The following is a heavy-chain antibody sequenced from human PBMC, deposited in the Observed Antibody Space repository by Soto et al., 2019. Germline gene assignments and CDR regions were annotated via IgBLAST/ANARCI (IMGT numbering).Heavy chain of an antibody. D-gene: IGHD3-16*02. CDR3: TRVDRADYYYYGMDV. J-gene: IGHJ6*02. V-gene: IGHV3-49*04. Sequence: PGGSLRLSCTASGFTFGDYAMSWVRQAPGKGLEWVGFIRSKAYGGTTEYAASVKGRFTISRDDSKSIAYLQMNSLKTEDTAVYYCTRVDRADYYYYGMDVWGQGTTVTVSS. CDR2: IRSKAYGGTT. CDR1: GFTFGDYA.